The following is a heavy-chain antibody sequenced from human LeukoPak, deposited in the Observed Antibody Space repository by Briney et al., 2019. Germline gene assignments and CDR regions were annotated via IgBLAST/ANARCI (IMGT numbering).Heavy chain of an antibody. CDR3: ASELRSGWSAGLSPD. J-gene: IGHJ4*02. CDR1: GGSFSGYY. CDR2: INHSGST. D-gene: IGHD6-19*01. V-gene: IGHV4-34*01. Sequence: PSETLSLTCAVYGGSFSGYYWSWIRQPPGKGLEWIGEINHSGSTNYNPSLKSRVTISVDTSKNQFSLKLSSVTAADTAVYYCASELRSGWSAGLSPDWGQGTLVTVSS.